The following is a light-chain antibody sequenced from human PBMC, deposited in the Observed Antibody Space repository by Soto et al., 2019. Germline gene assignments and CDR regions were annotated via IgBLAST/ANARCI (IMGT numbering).Light chain of an antibody. Sequence: EIVLTQSPGTLSLSPGERATLSCRASQSVSNNYLAWYQQKPGQSPRLLIYGASSRATGIPVRFSGSGSGTEFTLTISSLQSEDFAVYYCQQYNNWPRTFGQGTKV. CDR3: QQYNNWPRT. CDR1: QSVSNN. J-gene: IGKJ1*01. CDR2: GAS. V-gene: IGKV3-15*01.